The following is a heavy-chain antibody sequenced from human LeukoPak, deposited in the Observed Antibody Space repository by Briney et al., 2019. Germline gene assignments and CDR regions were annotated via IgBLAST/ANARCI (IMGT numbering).Heavy chain of an antibody. J-gene: IGHJ4*02. V-gene: IGHV3-23*01. Sequence: GGSLTLSCAASGFTFSSYAMSWVRQAPGQGPEWVSGISGHSDSTYNADSVKGRFTISRDNSKNTLYLQRDSLRAEDTAVYYCAGYVWGTYRYTNYWGQGNLVTVSS. CDR2: ISGHSDST. D-gene: IGHD3-16*02. CDR3: AGYVWGTYRYTNY. CDR1: GFTFSSYA.